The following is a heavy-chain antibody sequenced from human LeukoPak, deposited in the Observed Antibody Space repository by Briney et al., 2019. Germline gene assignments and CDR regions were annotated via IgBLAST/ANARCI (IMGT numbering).Heavy chain of an antibody. D-gene: IGHD5-12*01. CDR2: IKQDGSEK. CDR1: GFTFSSYW. CDR3: ARVYSGYDQTFDY. Sequence: GGSLRLSCAASGFTFSSYWMSWVRQAPGKGLEWVANIKQDGSEKYYVDSVKGRFTISRDNAKNSLYLQMNSLRAEDTAVYYCARVYSGYDQTFDYWGQGTLVTVSS. J-gene: IGHJ4*02. V-gene: IGHV3-7*04.